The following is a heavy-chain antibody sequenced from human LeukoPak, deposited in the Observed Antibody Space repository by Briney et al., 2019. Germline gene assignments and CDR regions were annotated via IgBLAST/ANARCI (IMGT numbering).Heavy chain of an antibody. D-gene: IGHD1-26*01. CDR2: ISSSSYI. J-gene: IGHJ4*02. CDR1: GFTFSSYS. V-gene: IGHV3-21*01. Sequence: GGSLRLSCAASGFTFSSYSMNWVRQAPGKGLEWVSSISSSSYIYYADSVKGRFTISRDNAKNSLYLQMNSLRAEDTAVYYCARDRGIVGAMSYFDYWGQGTLVTVSS. CDR3: ARDRGIVGAMSYFDY.